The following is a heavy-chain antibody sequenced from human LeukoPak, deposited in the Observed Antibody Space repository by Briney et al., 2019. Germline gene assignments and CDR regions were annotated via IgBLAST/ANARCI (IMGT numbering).Heavy chain of an antibody. Sequence: PGGSLRLSCAASGFTFSSYAMSWVRQAPWKGLEWVSAISGSGGSTYYADSVKGRFTISRDNSKNTLYLQMNSLRAEDTAVYYCAKSGRTSCSTSCYYFDYWGQGSLVTVSS. V-gene: IGHV3-23*01. CDR1: GFTFSSYA. J-gene: IGHJ4*02. CDR2: ISGSGGST. D-gene: IGHD2-2*01. CDR3: AKSGRTSCSTSCYYFDY.